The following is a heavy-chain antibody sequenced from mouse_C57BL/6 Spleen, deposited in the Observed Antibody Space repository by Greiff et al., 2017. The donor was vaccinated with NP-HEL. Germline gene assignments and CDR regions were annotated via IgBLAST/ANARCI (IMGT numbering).Heavy chain of an antibody. CDR1: GFTFSNYW. CDR2: IRLKSDNYAT. D-gene: IGHD1-1*01. CDR3: TYGPWFAY. J-gene: IGHJ3*01. Sequence: EVQLQESGGGLVQPGGSMKLSCVASGFTFSNYWMNWVRQSPEKGLEWVAQIRLKSDNYATHYAESVKGRFTISRDDSKSSVYLQMNNLRAEDTGIYYCTYGPWFAYWGQGTLVTVSA. V-gene: IGHV6-3*01.